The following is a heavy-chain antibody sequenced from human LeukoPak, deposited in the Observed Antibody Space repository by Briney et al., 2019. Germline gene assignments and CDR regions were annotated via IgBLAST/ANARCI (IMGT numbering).Heavy chain of an antibody. CDR1: GYTLTSYD. J-gene: IGHJ4*02. CDR2: MNPNSGNT. V-gene: IGHV1-8*01. CDR3: ARGRSVLRYFDWLLGY. D-gene: IGHD3-9*01. Sequence: ASVKVSCKASGYTLTSYDINWVRQATGQGLEWMGWMNPNSGNTGYAQKFQGRVTMTRNTSISTAYMELSSLRSEDTAVYYCARGRSVLRYFDWLLGYWGQGTLVTVSS.